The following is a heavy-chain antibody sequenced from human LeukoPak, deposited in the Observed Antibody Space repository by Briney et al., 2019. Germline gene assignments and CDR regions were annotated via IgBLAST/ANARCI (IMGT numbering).Heavy chain of an antibody. J-gene: IGHJ4*02. CDR1: GFSLSTTGVG. D-gene: IGHD3-10*01. V-gene: IGHV2-5*02. CDR3: ARPYFFGSGLYFDY. CDR2: VYWDDDK. Sequence: SGPTLMKPTQTLTLTCTFSGFSLSTTGVGVGWIRQPPGKAQEWLAHVYWDDDKRYSPSLKTRLTITKDTSKNQVVLTMTNMDPVDTATYFCARPYFFGSGLYFDYWGQGSLVTVSS.